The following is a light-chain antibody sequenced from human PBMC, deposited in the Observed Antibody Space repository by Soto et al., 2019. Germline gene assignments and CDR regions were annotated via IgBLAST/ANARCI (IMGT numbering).Light chain of an antibody. V-gene: IGKV3-20*01. Sequence: EKAWTQSPGTLSSSPEERATLSCRARQSGSGSYLAWYKQKPGQSPRLLIYDASSRPTGIPDSFSDSGPGPDFTLTISRVEPEDIAVYYCLQHATRPWVFGQGNKVAS. CDR2: DAS. CDR3: LQHATRPWV. J-gene: IGKJ1*01. CDR1: QSGSGSY.